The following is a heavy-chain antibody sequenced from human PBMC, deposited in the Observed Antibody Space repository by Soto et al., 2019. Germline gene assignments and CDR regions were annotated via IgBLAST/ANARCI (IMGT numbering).Heavy chain of an antibody. CDR1: GYTFSNYG. V-gene: IGHV1-18*04. CDR2: ISANNGDT. CDR3: ARDRISLNLVGGDFDY. J-gene: IGHJ4*02. D-gene: IGHD2-21*01. Sequence: QIQMVQSGAEVKKPGASVKVSCKASGYTFSNYGFSWVRQAPGQGLEWLGWISANNGDTDYAQKVKGRITMSTDTSTSTAYMDLRSLTSDDTAVYYCARDRISLNLVGGDFDYWGQGTLVTVSS.